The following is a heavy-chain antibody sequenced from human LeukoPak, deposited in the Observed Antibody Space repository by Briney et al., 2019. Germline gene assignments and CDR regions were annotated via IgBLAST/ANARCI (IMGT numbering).Heavy chain of an antibody. J-gene: IGHJ6*03. Sequence: ASVKVSCKASGGTFSSYAISWVRQAPGQGLEWMGGIIPIFGTANYAQKFQGRVTITADESTSTAYMELSSLRSEDTAIYYCARTNSPGQLRSMDVWGKGTTVTVSS. CDR3: ARTNSPGQLRSMDV. D-gene: IGHD6-6*01. CDR1: GGTFSSYA. CDR2: IIPIFGTA. V-gene: IGHV1-69*13.